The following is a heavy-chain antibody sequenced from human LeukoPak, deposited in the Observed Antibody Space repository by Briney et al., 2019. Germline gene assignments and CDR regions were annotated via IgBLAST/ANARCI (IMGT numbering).Heavy chain of an antibody. D-gene: IGHD6-6*01. Sequence: GGSLRLSCAASGFTFSSYSMNWVRQAPGKGLEWVSSISSSSSYIYYADSGKGRFTISRDNAKNSLYLQMNSLRAEDTAVYYCARDLPSIAARFGLFDYWGQGTLVTVSS. CDR3: ARDLPSIAARFGLFDY. CDR1: GFTFSSYS. CDR2: ISSSSSYI. V-gene: IGHV3-21*01. J-gene: IGHJ4*02.